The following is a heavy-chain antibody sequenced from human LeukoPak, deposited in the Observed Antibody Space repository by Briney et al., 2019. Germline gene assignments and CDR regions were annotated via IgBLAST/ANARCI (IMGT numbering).Heavy chain of an antibody. CDR2: ISSSSSYI. V-gene: IGHV3-21*01. CDR1: GFTFSSYS. Sequence: GGSLRLSCAASGFTFSSYSMNWVRQAPGKGLEWVSSISSSSSYIYYADSVKGRFTISRDNAKNSLYLQMNSLRAEDTAVYYCARDEDEKYYDFWSGYPPRFGMDVWGQGTTVTVSS. J-gene: IGHJ6*02. D-gene: IGHD3-3*01. CDR3: ARDEDEKYYDFWSGYPPRFGMDV.